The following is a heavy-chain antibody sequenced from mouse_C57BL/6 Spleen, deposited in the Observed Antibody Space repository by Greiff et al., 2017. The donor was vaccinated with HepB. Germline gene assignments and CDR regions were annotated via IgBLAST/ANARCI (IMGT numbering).Heavy chain of an antibody. V-gene: IGHV1-62-2*01. CDR1: GYTFPEYT. D-gene: IGHD3-3*01. CDR2: FYPGSGSI. CDR3: ARHEAGTEYYAMDY. Sequence: QVQLQQSGAELVKPGASVKLSRKASGYTFPEYTILWVKQRSGQGLVWIGWFYPGSGSIKYNEKFKDKDTLTADKSSSTVYMELSRLTSEDSAVYVSARHEAGTEYYAMDYWGQGTSVTVSS. J-gene: IGHJ4*01.